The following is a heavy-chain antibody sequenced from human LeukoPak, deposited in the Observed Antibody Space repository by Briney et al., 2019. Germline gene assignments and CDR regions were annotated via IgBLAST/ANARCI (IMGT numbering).Heavy chain of an antibody. CDR3: ARYGSGSYYNADY. D-gene: IGHD3-10*01. J-gene: IGHJ4*02. V-gene: IGHV3-23*01. CDR2: ISGSGGST. CDR1: GFTFSSYA. Sequence: GGSLRLSCAASGFTFSSYAMSWVRQAPGKGLEWVSVISGSGGSTYYADSVKGRFTISRDNSKNTLYLQMNSLRAEDTAVYYCARYGSGSYYNADYWGQGTLVTVSS.